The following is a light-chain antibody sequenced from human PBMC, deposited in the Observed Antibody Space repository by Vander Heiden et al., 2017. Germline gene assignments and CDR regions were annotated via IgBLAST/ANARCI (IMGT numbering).Light chain of an antibody. Sequence: IQLTQSPSSLSASVGDRVTITGRASQGISSYLAWYQQTPGKAPRFSGSGSGTDFTLTISSLQPEDVATYYCQQLKSYLWTFGQGTKVEIK. J-gene: IGKJ1*01. CDR3: QQLKSYLWT. CDR1: QGISSY. V-gene: IGKV1-9*01.